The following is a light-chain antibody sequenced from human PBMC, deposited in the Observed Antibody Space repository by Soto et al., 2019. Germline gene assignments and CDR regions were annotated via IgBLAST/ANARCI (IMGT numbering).Light chain of an antibody. CDR1: SSNIGAGYD. J-gene: IGLJ2*01. V-gene: IGLV1-40*01. CDR3: QSYDSSLSGSV. Sequence: QSVLTQPPSVSGAPGQRVTISCTGSSSNIGAGYDVHWYQQLPGTAPKLLISGNSNRPSGVPDRFSGSKSGTSASLAITGLQAEDEADYYCQSYDSSLSGSVFGGGPKLTVL. CDR2: GNS.